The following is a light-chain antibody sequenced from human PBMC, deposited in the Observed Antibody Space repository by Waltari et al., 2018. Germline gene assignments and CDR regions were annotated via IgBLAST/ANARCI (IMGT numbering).Light chain of an antibody. CDR3: QVWDSGSDHYV. CDR2: DDG. CDR1: NIGSKN. V-gene: IGLV3-21*02. Sequence: SYVLTQPPSVSVAPGQMARISCDGNNIGSKNVHWYQQKPGQAPVLVVYDDGDRPSGIPERFSGSNSGNTATLTISRVDAGDEADYYCQVWDSGSDHYVFGTVTKVTVL. J-gene: IGLJ1*01.